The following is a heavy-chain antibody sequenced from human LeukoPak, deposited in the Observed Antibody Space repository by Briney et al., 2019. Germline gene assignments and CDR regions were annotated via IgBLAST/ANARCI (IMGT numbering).Heavy chain of an antibody. D-gene: IGHD3-22*01. J-gene: IGHJ3*02. V-gene: IGHV1-18*01. CDR3: ARDHAEYYYDSSGYGDAFDI. CDR2: ISAYNGNT. CDR1: GYTFTSYG. Sequence: ASVKVSCKASGYTFTSYGISWLRQAPGQGLEWMGWISAYNGNTNYAQKLQGRVTMTTDTSTSTAYMELRSLRSDDTAVYYCARDHAEYYYDSSGYGDAFDIWGQGTMVTVSS.